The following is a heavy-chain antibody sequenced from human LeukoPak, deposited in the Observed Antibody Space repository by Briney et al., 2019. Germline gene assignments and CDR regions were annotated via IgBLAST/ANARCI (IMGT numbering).Heavy chain of an antibody. CDR1: GYSFTNYW. Sequence: GESLKISCKGSGYSFTNYWIAWVRQMPGKGLEWMGIIYPGDSDTRYSPSFQGQVTTSADKSISTAYLQWSSLKASDTAMYYRARTTSSSSLGYYYFDYWGQGTLVTVSS. CDR2: IYPGDSDT. J-gene: IGHJ4*02. CDR3: ARTTSSSSLGYYYFDY. D-gene: IGHD6-6*01. V-gene: IGHV5-51*01.